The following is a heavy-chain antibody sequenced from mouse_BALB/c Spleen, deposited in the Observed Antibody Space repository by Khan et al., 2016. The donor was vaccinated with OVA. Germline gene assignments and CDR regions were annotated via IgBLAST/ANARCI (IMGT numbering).Heavy chain of an antibody. Sequence: EVELVESGGGLVQPGGSRKLSCAASGFTFSSYGMHWVRQAPEKGLEWVAYISGDSSTIYYADTVKGRFTISRDNPKNTLFLQMTSLMSEDTAMYYCATSYYYGYYFDYWGPGTTLTVFS. CDR3: ATSYYYGYYFDY. V-gene: IGHV5-17*02. J-gene: IGHJ2*01. CDR2: ISGDSSTI. CDR1: GFTFSSYG. D-gene: IGHD1-1*01.